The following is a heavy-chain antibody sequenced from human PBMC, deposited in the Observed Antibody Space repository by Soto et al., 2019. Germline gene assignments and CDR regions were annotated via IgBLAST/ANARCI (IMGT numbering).Heavy chain of an antibody. D-gene: IGHD4-17*01. Sequence: SETLSLTCTVSGGSISSYYWSWIRQPPGKGLEWIGYIYHSGSTHYNPSLKSRVTISVDTSKNQFSLKLSSVTAADTAVYYCARGGVTTIDFWGQGTRVTVS. J-gene: IGHJ4*02. CDR2: IYHSGST. CDR3: ARGGVTTIDF. CDR1: GGSISSYY. V-gene: IGHV4-59*01.